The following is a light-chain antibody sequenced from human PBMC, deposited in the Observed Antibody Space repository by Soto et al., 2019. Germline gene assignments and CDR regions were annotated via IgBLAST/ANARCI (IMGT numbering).Light chain of an antibody. CDR3: SSYTSSSTLI. V-gene: IGLV2-14*01. CDR1: SSDVGGYNY. J-gene: IGLJ2*01. CDR2: DVN. Sequence: QSALTQPASVSGSPGQSITISCTGTSSDVGGYNYVSWYQQHPDKAPKLMIYDVNNRPSGVSSRFSGSKSGNTASLTISGLQAEDEADYYCSSYTSSSTLIFGGGTKVTVL.